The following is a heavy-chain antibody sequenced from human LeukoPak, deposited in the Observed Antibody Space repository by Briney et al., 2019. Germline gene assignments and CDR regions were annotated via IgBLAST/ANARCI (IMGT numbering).Heavy chain of an antibody. CDR2: IYYSGST. CDR1: GGSISSYY. D-gene: IGHD4-17*01. Sequence: SETLSLTCTVSGGSISSYYWSWIRQPPGKGLEWIGYIYYSGSTYYNPSLKSRVTISVDTSKNQFPLKLSSVTAADTAVYYCASRGGASDYGDYLHYYYGMDVWGQGTTVTVSS. V-gene: IGHV4-30-4*01. CDR3: ASRGGASDYGDYLHYYYGMDV. J-gene: IGHJ6*02.